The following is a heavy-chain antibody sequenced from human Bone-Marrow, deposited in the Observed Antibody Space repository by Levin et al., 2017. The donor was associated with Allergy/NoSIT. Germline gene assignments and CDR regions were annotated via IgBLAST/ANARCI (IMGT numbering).Heavy chain of an antibody. D-gene: IGHD5-24*01. CDR3: ARDQFRRATIGARWFDP. J-gene: IGHJ5*02. V-gene: IGHV3-7*01. Sequence: RGESLKNSCAASGFTFSNSWMSWVRQAPGKGLEWVANIKEDGSEKYYVDSVKGRFTISRDNAKNSLFVQMNSLRVEDTAVYYCARDQFRRATIGARWFDPWGQGTLVTVSS. CDR1: GFTFSNSW. CDR2: IKEDGSEK.